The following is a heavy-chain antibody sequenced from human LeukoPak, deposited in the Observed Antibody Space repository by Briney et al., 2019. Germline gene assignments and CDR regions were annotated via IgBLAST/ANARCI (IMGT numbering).Heavy chain of an antibody. V-gene: IGHV3-30*18. D-gene: IGHD6-13*01. CDR2: ISYEGSYK. J-gene: IGHJ5*02. Sequence: PGGSLRLSCAASGFSFNTFGMHWVRQAPGKGLEWVAAISYEGSYKYYADSVKGRFTISRDNSKNTLYLQMNSLRTEDTAVYYCAKDEDSSTWARITGVASWGQGTLVTVSS. CDR3: AKDEDSSTWARITGVAS. CDR1: GFSFNTFG.